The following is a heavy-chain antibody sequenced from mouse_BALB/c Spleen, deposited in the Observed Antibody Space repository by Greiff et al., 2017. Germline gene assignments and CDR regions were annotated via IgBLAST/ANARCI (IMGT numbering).Heavy chain of an antibody. CDR3: ARNFYRYAIGAMDY. D-gene: IGHD2-14*01. V-gene: IGHV2-2*02. CDR2: IWSGGST. J-gene: IGHJ4*01. Sequence: VQLQQSGPGLVQPSQSLSITCTVSGFSLTSYGVHWVRQSPGKGLEWLGVIWSGGSTDYNAAFISRLSISKDNPKSQVFFKMNSLQANDTAIYYCARNFYRYAIGAMDYWGQGTSVTVSS. CDR1: GFSLTSYG.